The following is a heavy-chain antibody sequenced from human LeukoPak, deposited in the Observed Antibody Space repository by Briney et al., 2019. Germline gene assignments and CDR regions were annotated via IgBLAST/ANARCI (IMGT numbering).Heavy chain of an antibody. CDR3: ARVPPSAYQLLSSDY. V-gene: IGHV1-18*04. Sequence: ASVKVSCKASGYTFTNYGISWVRQAPGQGLEWMAWISANNGETRYAQNFQGRVTMTTDTSTSTAYMELRSLRSDDTAVYYCARVPPSAYQLLSSDYWGQGTQVTVSS. D-gene: IGHD2-2*01. CDR1: GYTFTNYG. J-gene: IGHJ4*02. CDR2: ISANNGET.